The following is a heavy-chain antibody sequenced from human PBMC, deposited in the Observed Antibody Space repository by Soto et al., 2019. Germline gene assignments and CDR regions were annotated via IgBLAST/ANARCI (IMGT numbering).Heavy chain of an antibody. Sequence: SVKVSCKASGGTFRNYPFSWVRQAPGQGLEWMGGIIPIFGTANYAQKFQGRVTITADESTTTVYMELSSLRSEDTAVYYCARVLEFRDGYISHFDFWGQGTLVTVSS. CDR1: GGTFRNYP. CDR3: ARVLEFRDGYISHFDF. V-gene: IGHV1-69*13. D-gene: IGHD1-1*01. CDR2: IIPIFGTA. J-gene: IGHJ4*02.